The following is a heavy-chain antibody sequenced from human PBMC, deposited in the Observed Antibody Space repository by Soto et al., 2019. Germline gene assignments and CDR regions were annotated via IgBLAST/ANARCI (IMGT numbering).Heavy chain of an antibody. CDR2: ISNDGSHK. Sequence: QVQLVESGGGVVQPGMSLRLSCAASGFTFSTCGIHWVRQAPGKGLEWVAVISNDGSHKYYGDSVKGRFTISRDNSKNTVYLQMNSLRPEDAAVYYCAKDVQDYNNYGGSYDYWGQGTLVTVSS. D-gene: IGHD4-4*01. V-gene: IGHV3-30*18. CDR3: AKDVQDYNNYGGSYDY. J-gene: IGHJ4*02. CDR1: GFTFSTCG.